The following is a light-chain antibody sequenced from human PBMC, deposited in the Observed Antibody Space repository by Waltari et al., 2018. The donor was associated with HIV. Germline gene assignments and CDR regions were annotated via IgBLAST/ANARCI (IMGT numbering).Light chain of an antibody. CDR1: QNINSW. CDR2: AAS. V-gene: IGKV1D-16*01. Sequence: DIQMTQSLSTLSASIGDRVTITCRASQNINSWLAWYQQKTGKAPKALIIAASNSESGVPSRFRGSGSGTDFTLTIDNLQPEDFATYYCHQYNSLPPTFGGGTKVEI. J-gene: IGKJ4*01. CDR3: HQYNSLPPT.